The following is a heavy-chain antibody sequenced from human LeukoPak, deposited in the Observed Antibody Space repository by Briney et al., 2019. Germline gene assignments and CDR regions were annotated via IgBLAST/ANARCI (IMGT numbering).Heavy chain of an antibody. D-gene: IGHD3-10*01. CDR1: GVYFSSSGCY. J-gene: IGHJ4*02. CDR2: IFYTGNT. V-gene: IGHV4-39*01. Sequence: PSETLSLTCSVSGVYFSSSGCYWGWIRQPPGKGLEWIGSIFYTGNTYYNPSLKSRITISADTSKNQFSLELRFVTAADTAVYYCARLGASLQRDSGSFPDYLGREPWSPFPQ. CDR3: ARLGASLQRDSGSFPDY.